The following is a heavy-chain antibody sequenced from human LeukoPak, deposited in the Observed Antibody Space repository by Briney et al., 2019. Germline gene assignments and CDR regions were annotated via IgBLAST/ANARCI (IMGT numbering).Heavy chain of an antibody. Sequence: ASVKVSCKASGYTFTSYGIRWVRQAPGQGLEWMGWISAYNGNTNYAQKLQGRVTMTTDTSTSTAYMELRSLRSDDMAVYYCARSPLPLYIVVVPAATEYYFDYWGQGTLVTVSS. D-gene: IGHD2-2*01. CDR3: ARSPLPLYIVVVPAATEYYFDY. J-gene: IGHJ4*02. CDR1: GYTFTSYG. V-gene: IGHV1-18*03. CDR2: ISAYNGNT.